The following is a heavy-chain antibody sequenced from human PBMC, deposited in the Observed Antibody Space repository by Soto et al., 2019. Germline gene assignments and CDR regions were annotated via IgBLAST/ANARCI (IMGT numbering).Heavy chain of an antibody. V-gene: IGHV3-9*01. CDR3: AKDATLYSSSRSGLDY. D-gene: IGHD6-13*01. CDR2: ISWNSGSI. CDR1: GFTFDDYA. J-gene: IGHJ4*02. Sequence: GGSLRLSCAASGFTFDDYAMHWVRQAPGKGPEWVSGISWNSGSIGYADSVKGRFTISRDNAKNSLYLQMNSLRAEDTALYYCAKDATLYSSSRSGLDYWGQGTLVTVSS.